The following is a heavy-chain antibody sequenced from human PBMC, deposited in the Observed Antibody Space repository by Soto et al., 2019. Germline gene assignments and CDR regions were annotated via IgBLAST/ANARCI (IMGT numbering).Heavy chain of an antibody. CDR2: IWYDGSNK. CDR1: GFSFSSYG. J-gene: IGHJ4*02. Sequence: GGSLRLSCVASGFSFSSYGMDWVRQAPGKGLEWVAVIWYDGSNKNYADSVKGRFTISRDNSKNALYLQMNSLRAEDTAVSYCATGNNYGQIVYWGQGALVTVSS. CDR3: ATGNNYGQIVY. V-gene: IGHV3-33*01. D-gene: IGHD2-8*01.